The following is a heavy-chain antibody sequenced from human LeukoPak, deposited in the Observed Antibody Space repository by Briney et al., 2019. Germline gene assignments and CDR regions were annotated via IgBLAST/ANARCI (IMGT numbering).Heavy chain of an antibody. D-gene: IGHD3-9*01. J-gene: IGHJ4*02. CDR2: THKTGST. Sequence: PSETLSLTCTVSGGSISSYHWSWIRQPPGKGLEWIGYTHKTGSTSYNPSLKSRVTILVDTSTNQFSLRLRSVTAADTAVYYCARSLMYYDIFSGYSPQNFDYWGQGTLVTVSS. V-gene: IGHV4-59*01. CDR1: GGSISSYH. CDR3: ARSLMYYDIFSGYSPQNFDY.